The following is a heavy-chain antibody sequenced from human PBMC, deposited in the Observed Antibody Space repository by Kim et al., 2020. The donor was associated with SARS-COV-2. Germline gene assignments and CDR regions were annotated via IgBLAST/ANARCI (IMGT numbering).Heavy chain of an antibody. CDR3: AKKNYGDYVIMWFDP. CDR1: GLTFEDYA. Sequence: GGSLRLSCAASGLTFEDYAMHWVRQTPGKGLEWVSLISGDGTTTYYADSVKGRFTISRDNSKNSLYLQMNSLRTEDTALYYCAKKNYGDYVIMWFDPWGQGTLVTVSS. J-gene: IGHJ5*02. V-gene: IGHV3-43*02. D-gene: IGHD4-17*01. CDR2: ISGDGTTT.